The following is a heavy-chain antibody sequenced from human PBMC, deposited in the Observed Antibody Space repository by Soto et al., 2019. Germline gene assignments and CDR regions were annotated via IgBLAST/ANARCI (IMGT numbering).Heavy chain of an antibody. J-gene: IGHJ5*02. CDR2: ISGSGGST. V-gene: IGHV3-23*01. D-gene: IGHD3-22*01. CDR3: AKKGDYYDSSGYYYGNWFDP. CDR1: GFTFSSYA. Sequence: GGSLRLSCAASGFTFSSYAMSWVRQAPGKGLEWVSAISGSGGSTYYADSVKGRFTISRDNSKNTLYLQMNSLRAEDTAVYYCAKKGDYYDSSGYYYGNWFDPWGQGTLVTVSS.